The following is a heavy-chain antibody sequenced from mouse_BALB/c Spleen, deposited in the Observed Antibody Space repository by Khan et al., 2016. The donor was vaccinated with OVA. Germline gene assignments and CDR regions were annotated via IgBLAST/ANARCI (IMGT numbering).Heavy chain of an antibody. J-gene: IGHJ4*01. V-gene: IGHV2-6-7*01. CDR3: EETYYDNCRETMDF. D-gene: IGHD2-10*01. CDR2: IWGDGST. Sequence: QVQLKESGPGLVAPSQSLSITCTVSGFSLTGYGVNWVRQPPGKGLEWLGMIWGDGSTDSTSALKSRLSTSKDNSKCQVFLKMNSLQTDDTTRYNCEETYYDNCRETMDFWGQGTSVTVSS. CDR1: GFSLTGYG.